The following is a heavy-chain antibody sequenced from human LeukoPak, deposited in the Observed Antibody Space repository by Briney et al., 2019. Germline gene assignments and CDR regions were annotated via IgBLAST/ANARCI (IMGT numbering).Heavy chain of an antibody. D-gene: IGHD7-27*01. Sequence: SETLSLTCTVSGGSISSGSYYWSWIRQPAGKGLEWIGRIYTSGSTNYNPSLKSRVTISVDTSKNQFSLKLSSVTAADTAVYYCARDPGVGYHYYMDVWGKGTTVTVSS. CDR1: GGSISSGSYY. J-gene: IGHJ6*03. V-gene: IGHV4-61*02. CDR3: ARDPGVGYHYYMDV. CDR2: IYTSGST.